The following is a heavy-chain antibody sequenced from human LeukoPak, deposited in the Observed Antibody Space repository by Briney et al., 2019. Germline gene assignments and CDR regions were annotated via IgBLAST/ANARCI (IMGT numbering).Heavy chain of an antibody. CDR1: GASISTYY. CDR3: ASYYYGSSGYHRFDY. V-gene: IGHV4-59*08. D-gene: IGHD3-22*01. J-gene: IGHJ4*02. CDR2: IYYSGST. Sequence: SETLSLTCTVSGASISTYYWSWIRQPPGKGLEWIGYIYYSGSTNYNPSLKSRVTISVDTSKNQFSLKLSSVTAADTAVYYCASYYYGSSGYHRFDYWGQGTLVTVSS.